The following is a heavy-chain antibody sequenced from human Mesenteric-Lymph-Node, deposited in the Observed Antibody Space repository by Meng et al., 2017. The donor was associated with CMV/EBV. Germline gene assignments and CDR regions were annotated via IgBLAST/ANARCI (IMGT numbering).Heavy chain of an antibody. CDR2: ISGSSSYI. CDR3: TRRPRGGAFTG. CDR1: GFSLSSYA. J-gene: IGHJ4*02. V-gene: IGHV3-21*04. Sequence: LSLTCAASGFSLSSYAMNWVRQAPGKGLEWVSSISGSSSYIYYADSVKGRFTVSRDNAKNSLFLQMNSLRAEDTAVYYCTRRPRGGAFTGWGQGTLVTVSS. D-gene: IGHD3-10*01.